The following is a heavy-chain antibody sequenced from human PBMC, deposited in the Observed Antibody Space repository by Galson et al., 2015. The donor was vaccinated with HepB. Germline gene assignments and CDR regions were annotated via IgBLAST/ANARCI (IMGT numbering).Heavy chain of an antibody. V-gene: IGHV3-11*01. Sequence: SLRLSCAASGFTFSDYYMSWIRQAPGKGLEWFSYISGYGGTIYYADSVEGRFTISRDNAKNSLYLQMNSLRAEDTAVYYCAREGGFGVTTDNWFDPWGQGTLVTVSS. CDR3: AREGGFGVTTDNWFDP. D-gene: IGHD4-11*01. CDR2: ISGYGGTI. CDR1: GFTFSDYY. J-gene: IGHJ5*02.